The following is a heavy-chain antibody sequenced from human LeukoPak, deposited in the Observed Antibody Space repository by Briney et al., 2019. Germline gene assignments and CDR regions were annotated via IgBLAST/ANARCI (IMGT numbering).Heavy chain of an antibody. J-gene: IGHJ6*03. Sequence: PSETLSLTCTVSGGSISSYYWSWIRQPAGKGLEWIGRIYTSGSTNYNPPLKSRVTMSVDTSKDQFSLKLSSVTAADTAVYYCARADGDYGSYYYYYMDVWGKGTTVTVSS. CDR2: IYTSGST. CDR3: ARADGDYGSYYYYYMDV. CDR1: GGSISSYY. D-gene: IGHD4-17*01. V-gene: IGHV4-4*07.